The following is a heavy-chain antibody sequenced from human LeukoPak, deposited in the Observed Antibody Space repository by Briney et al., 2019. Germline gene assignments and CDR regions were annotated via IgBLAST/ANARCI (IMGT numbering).Heavy chain of an antibody. D-gene: IGHD6-6*01. CDR1: GFTFSNYW. CDR3: ARAISSSGDY. J-gene: IGHJ4*02. V-gene: IGHV3-7*04. Sequence: GGSLRLSCAASGFTFSNYWMCWVRQAPGKGLEWVANIKQDGSEEYYVDSVKGRFTISRDNAKSSLYLQMNSLRAEDTAVYYCARAISSSGDYWGQGTLVTVSS. CDR2: IKQDGSEE.